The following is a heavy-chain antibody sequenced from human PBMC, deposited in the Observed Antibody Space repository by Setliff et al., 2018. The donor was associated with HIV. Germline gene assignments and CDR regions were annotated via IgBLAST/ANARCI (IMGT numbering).Heavy chain of an antibody. Sequence: SETLSLTCSVSSDSISSGSYYWSWIRLPAGKGLEWIGQIHTSGSTNYNPSLKSRLTISIDTSKNQFSLKLNSVTATDTAVYYCARGATLLPGYSDRWEYFYMDVWGKGTTVTVSS. CDR3: ARGATLLPGYSDRWEYFYMDV. CDR1: SDSISSGSYY. V-gene: IGHV4-61*09. J-gene: IGHJ6*03. D-gene: IGHD5-12*01. CDR2: IHTSGST.